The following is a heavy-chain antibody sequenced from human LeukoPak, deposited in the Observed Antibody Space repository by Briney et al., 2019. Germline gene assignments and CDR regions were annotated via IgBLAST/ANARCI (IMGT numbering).Heavy chain of an antibody. Sequence: SETLSLTCTVSGGSISSYYWSWIRQPPGKGLEWIGYIYYSGSTNYNPSLKSRVTISVDTSKNQSSLKLSSVTAADTAVYYCARQSLGVGATYFDYWGQGTLVTVSS. CDR1: GGSISSYY. V-gene: IGHV4-59*08. D-gene: IGHD1-26*01. J-gene: IGHJ4*02. CDR2: IYYSGST. CDR3: ARQSLGVGATYFDY.